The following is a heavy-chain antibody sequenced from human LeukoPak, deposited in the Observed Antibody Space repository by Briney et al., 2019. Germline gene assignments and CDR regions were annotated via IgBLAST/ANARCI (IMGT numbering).Heavy chain of an antibody. D-gene: IGHD5-24*01. V-gene: IGHV1-18*01. Sequence: GASVKVSCKASGYTFTCYGISWVRQAPGQGLEWMGWISAYNGNTNYAQKLQGRVTMTTDTSTSTAYMELRSLRSDDTAVYYCARVPMATIWNWFDPWGQGTLVTVSS. CDR2: ISAYNGNT. CDR1: GYTFTCYG. J-gene: IGHJ5*02. CDR3: ARVPMATIWNWFDP.